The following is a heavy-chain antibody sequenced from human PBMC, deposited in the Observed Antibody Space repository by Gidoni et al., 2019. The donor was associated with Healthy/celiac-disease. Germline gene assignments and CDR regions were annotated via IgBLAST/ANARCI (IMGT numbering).Heavy chain of an antibody. CDR1: GFTFSSYA. J-gene: IGHJ4*02. D-gene: IGHD1-26*01. CDR2: ISGSGGST. Sequence: EVQLLESGGGLVQPGGSLILSCAASGFTFSSYAMSWVRQAPGKGLEWVSAISGSGGSTYYADAVKGRFTISRDNSKNTLYLQMNSLRAEDTAVYYCAKTIGSYDYSDFDYWGQGTLVTVSS. CDR3: AKTIGSYDYSDFDY. V-gene: IGHV3-23*01.